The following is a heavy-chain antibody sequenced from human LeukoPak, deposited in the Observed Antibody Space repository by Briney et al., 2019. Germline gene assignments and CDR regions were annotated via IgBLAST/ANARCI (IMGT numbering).Heavy chain of an antibody. J-gene: IGHJ3*02. CDR3: ARVTSVTGGTDAFDI. D-gene: IGHD2-8*02. CDR1: GFTFSAYS. V-gene: IGHV3-21*01. Sequence: GGSLRLSCAASGFTFSAYSMNWVRQAPGKGLEWVSSISSSSSSYIYYADSVKGQFTISRDNAKNSLYLQMNSLRAEDTAVYYCARVTSVTGGTDAFDIWGQGTMVTVSS. CDR2: ISSSSSSYI.